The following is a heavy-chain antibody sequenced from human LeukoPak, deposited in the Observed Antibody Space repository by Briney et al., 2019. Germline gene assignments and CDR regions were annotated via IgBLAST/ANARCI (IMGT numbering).Heavy chain of an antibody. CDR1: GDSISSYY. J-gene: IGHJ4*02. V-gene: IGHV4-59*04. CDR3: ARNPGTSTLDY. CDR2: ISYSGST. Sequence: SETLSLTCTVSGDSISSYYWSWIRQPPGKGLEWLGTISYSGSTHYNPSLKSRVTISLDTTKNQFSLKLSSMTAADTAVYYCARNPGTSTLDYWGQGTLVTVSS. D-gene: IGHD5/OR15-5a*01.